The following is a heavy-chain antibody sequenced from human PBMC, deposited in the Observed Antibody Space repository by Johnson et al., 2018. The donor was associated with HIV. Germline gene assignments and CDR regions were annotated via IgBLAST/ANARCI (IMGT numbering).Heavy chain of an antibody. Sequence: QVQLVESGGGVVQPGRSLRLSCAASGFTFSSYAMHLVRQAPGKGLEWVAVISYDGSNKYYADSVKGRFTISRDNSKNTLYLQMNSLRAEDTAVYYCARVAPAHDAFDIWGQGTMVTVSS. CDR3: ARVAPAHDAFDI. D-gene: IGHD2-2*01. J-gene: IGHJ3*02. V-gene: IGHV3-30*04. CDR1: GFTFSSYA. CDR2: ISYDGSNK.